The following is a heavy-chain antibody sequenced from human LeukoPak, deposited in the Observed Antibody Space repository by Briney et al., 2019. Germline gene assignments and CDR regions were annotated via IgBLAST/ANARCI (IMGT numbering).Heavy chain of an antibody. CDR3: VRGAGPGTPFD. D-gene: IGHD1-1*01. CDR2: INYDARSR. CDR1: GFTFSLSW. Sequence: PGESLRLTCAASGFTFSLSWMHWVRQAPGKGLEWVSSINYDARSRTYADSVKGRLTISRDNAENTLLLQMNSLRVEDSAIYSCVRGAGPGTPFDWGQGILVTVSS. J-gene: IGHJ1*01. V-gene: IGHV3-74*01.